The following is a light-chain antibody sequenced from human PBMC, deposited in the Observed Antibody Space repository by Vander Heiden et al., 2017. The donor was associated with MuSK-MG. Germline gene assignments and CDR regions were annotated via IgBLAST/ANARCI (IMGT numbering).Light chain of an antibody. J-gene: IGKJ1*01. CDR2: AAS. CDR3: QHFCSSFWT. V-gene: IGKV3-20*01. Sequence: EIVSTQSPGTLSLSPGERATLSCRASQSLASTYLAWYQWRPGRTHRLLFYAASSKATGIPDRFSGSGSGTDFTLTISRLEPEDSAVYFCQHFCSSFWTFGQGTKVEI. CDR1: QSLASTY.